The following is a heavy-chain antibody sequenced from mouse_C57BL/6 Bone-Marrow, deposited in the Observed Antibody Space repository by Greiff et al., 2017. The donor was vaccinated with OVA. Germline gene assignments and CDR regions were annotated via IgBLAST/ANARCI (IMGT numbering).Heavy chain of an antibody. D-gene: IGHD4-1*01. CDR2: ISSGSSTI. J-gene: IGHJ1*03. CDR3: ARKDWDWYFDV. Sequence: EVQLQESGGGLVKPGGSLKLSCAASGFTFSDYGMHWVRQAPEQGLEWVAYISSGSSTIYYADTVKGRFTISRDNAKNTLFLQMTSLRSEDTAMYYCARKDWDWYFDVWGTGTTVTVSS. CDR1: GFTFSDYG. V-gene: IGHV5-17*01.